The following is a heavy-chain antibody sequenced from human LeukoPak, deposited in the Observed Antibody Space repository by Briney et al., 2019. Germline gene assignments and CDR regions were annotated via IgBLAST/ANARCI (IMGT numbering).Heavy chain of an antibody. CDR3: ARRDNSFDS. Sequence: TSETLSLTCSVSGGSISSHNRHWDWTRQPPGNGLEWIGSIHHSGATYSNPSLRSRLTLSVDMSKNHFSLNLSSVTAADTAVYYCARRDNSFDSWGPGTLVTVSS. D-gene: IGHD5-24*01. J-gene: IGHJ4*02. CDR1: GGSISSHNRH. V-gene: IGHV4-39*02. CDR2: IHHSGAT.